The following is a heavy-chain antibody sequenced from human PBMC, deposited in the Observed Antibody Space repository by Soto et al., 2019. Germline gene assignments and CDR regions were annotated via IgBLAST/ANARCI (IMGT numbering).Heavy chain of an antibody. CDR3: ARRGSGSYYAY. CDR1: GFTFSSYA. V-gene: IGHV3-23*01. D-gene: IGHD1-26*01. Sequence: EVQLLESGGGLVQPGGSLRLSCAASGFTFSSYAMRWVRQAPVKGLEWVSAISGSGGSKYYADSVKGRFTISRDNSKNTLYVQMNSLSAEDTAVYYCARRGSGSYYAYWGQGTLVTVSS. J-gene: IGHJ4*02. CDR2: ISGSGGSK.